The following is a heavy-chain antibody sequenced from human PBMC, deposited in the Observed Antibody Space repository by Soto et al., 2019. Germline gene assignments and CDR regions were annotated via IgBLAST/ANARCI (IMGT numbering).Heavy chain of an antibody. D-gene: IGHD3-3*01. CDR1: GFTFCSYW. J-gene: IGHJ6*03. V-gene: IGHV3-74*01. CDR2: INSDGSST. CDR3: ARSAYYVFWSGYYPDPYYYYYYMDV. Sequence: PGGSLRLSCAASGFTFCSYWMHWVRQAPGKGLVWVSRINSDGSSTSYADSVKGRLTISRDNAKNTLYLQMNSLRAEDTAVYYCARSAYYVFWSGYYPDPYYYYYYMDVWGKGTTVTVSS.